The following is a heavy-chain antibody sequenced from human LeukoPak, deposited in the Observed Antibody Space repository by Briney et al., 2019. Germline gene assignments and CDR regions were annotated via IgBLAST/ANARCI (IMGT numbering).Heavy chain of an antibody. CDR2: INPSGGST. CDR3: ARGGLFSIGWDSLPQYYFDY. J-gene: IGHJ4*02. Sequence: ASVKVSCKASGYTFTSCYMHWVRQAPGQGLEWMGVINPSGGSTSYAQKFQGRVTMTRDTSTSTVYMELSSLRSEDTAVYYCARGGLFSIGWDSLPQYYFDYWGQGTLVTVSS. CDR1: GYTFTSCY. D-gene: IGHD6-19*01. V-gene: IGHV1-46*01.